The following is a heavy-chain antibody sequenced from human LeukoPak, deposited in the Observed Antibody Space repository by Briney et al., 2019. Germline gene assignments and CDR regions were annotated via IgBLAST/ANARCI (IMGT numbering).Heavy chain of an antibody. CDR1: GFTFRNCV. V-gene: IGHV3-30-3*01. J-gene: IGHJ4*02. CDR3: AIATTGRGAFGS. D-gene: IGHD1-1*01. Sequence: GGSLRLSCAASGFTFRNCVIHWVRQAPGKGLEWVAVTSSDLNVKLYADSVKGRFTISRDNSRSTLYLQMNSLRPEDTAIYYCAIATTGRGAFGSWGQGTLVSVSS. CDR2: TSSDLNVK.